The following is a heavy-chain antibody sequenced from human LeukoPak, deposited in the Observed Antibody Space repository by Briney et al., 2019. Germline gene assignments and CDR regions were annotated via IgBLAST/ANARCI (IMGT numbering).Heavy chain of an antibody. D-gene: IGHD6-13*01. CDR3: ARGRYSSSWYYDY. V-gene: IGHV3-21*01. J-gene: IGHJ4*02. CDR1: GFIFSSYT. CDR2: ISSSSTYI. Sequence: GGSLRLSCAASGFIFSSYTMNWVRQAPGKGLEWVSSISSSSTYIYFVDSVRGRFTMSRDNAKNSLYLQMNSLRAEDTAVYYCARGRYSSSWYYDYWGQGTLVTVSS.